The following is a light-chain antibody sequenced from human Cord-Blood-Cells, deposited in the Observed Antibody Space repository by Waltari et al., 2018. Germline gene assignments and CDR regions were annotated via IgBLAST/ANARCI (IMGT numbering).Light chain of an antibody. Sequence: SYELTQPSSVSVSPGQTARITCSGDVLATKYARWLQQKPGQAPVLVIYKDSERPSGIPERFSGSSSGTTVTLTISGAQVEDEADYYCYSAADNSWVFGGGTKLTVL. V-gene: IGLV3-27*01. CDR3: YSAADNSWV. CDR2: KDS. CDR1: VLATKY. J-gene: IGLJ3*02.